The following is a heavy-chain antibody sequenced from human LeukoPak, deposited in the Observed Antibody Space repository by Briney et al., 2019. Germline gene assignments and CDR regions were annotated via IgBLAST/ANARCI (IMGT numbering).Heavy chain of an antibody. J-gene: IGHJ5*02. Sequence: GESLKISCKGSGYSFTSYWIGWVRQMPGKGLEWMGIIYPGDSDTRYSLSFQGQVTISADKSISTAYLQWSSLKASDTAMYYCARQEGKRYCSGGSCYWLDWFDPWGQGTLVTVSS. CDR3: ARQEGKRYCSGGSCYWLDWFDP. V-gene: IGHV5-51*01. D-gene: IGHD2-15*01. CDR1: GYSFTSYW. CDR2: IYPGDSDT.